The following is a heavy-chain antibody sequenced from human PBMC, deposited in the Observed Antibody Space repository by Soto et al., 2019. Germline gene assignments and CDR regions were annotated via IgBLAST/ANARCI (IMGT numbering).Heavy chain of an antibody. D-gene: IGHD3-3*01. J-gene: IGHJ5*02. V-gene: IGHV3-30*18. CDR3: AKAAGVVYWNNWFDP. CDR2: ISYDGSNK. CDR1: GFTFSSYG. Sequence: PLRLSCAASGFTFSSYGMHWVRQAPGKGLEWVAVISYDGSNKYYADSVKGRFTISRDNSKNTLYLQMNSLRAEDTAVYYCAKAAGVVYWNNWFDPWGQGTLVTVSS.